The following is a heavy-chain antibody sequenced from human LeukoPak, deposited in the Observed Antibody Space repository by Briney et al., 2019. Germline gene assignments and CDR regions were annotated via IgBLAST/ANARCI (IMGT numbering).Heavy chain of an antibody. CDR3: ARRAGGAYYYGSGNWCFDL. V-gene: IGHV5-51*01. CDR1: GYSFTSDW. Sequence: GESLKISCKGSGYSFTSDWIAWVRQMPGKGLEWMGITHPDDSETRYSPSFQGQVTISVDKSISTAYLQWSSLKASDTATYYCARRAGGAYYYGSGNWCFDLWGRGTLVIVSS. J-gene: IGHJ2*01. CDR2: THPDDSET. D-gene: IGHD3-22*01.